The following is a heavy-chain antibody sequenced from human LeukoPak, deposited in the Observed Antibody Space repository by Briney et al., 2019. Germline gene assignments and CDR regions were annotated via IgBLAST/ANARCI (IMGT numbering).Heavy chain of an antibody. CDR2: ISYDGSNK. D-gene: IGHD1-26*01. V-gene: IGHV3-30-3*01. Sequence: GGSLRLSCAASGFTFSNYAMHWVRQAPGKGLEWVAVISYDGSNKYYADSVKGRFTISRDNSKNTLYLQMNSLRAEDTAVYYCAKDEMWELLNYFDYWGQGTLDTVSS. CDR1: GFTFSNYA. J-gene: IGHJ4*02. CDR3: AKDEMWELLNYFDY.